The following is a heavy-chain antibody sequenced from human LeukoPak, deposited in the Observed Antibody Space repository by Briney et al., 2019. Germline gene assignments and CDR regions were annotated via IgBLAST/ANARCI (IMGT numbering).Heavy chain of an antibody. D-gene: IGHD3-22*01. J-gene: IGHJ3*02. Sequence: GGSLRLSCAASGFTVSSNYMSWVRQAPGKGLEWVSVIYSGGSTYYADSVKGRFTISRDNSKNTLYLQTNSLRAEDTAVYYCARDSMIVAPLAFDIWGQGTMVTVSS. CDR1: GFTVSSNY. CDR2: IYSGGST. CDR3: ARDSMIVAPLAFDI. V-gene: IGHV3-66*01.